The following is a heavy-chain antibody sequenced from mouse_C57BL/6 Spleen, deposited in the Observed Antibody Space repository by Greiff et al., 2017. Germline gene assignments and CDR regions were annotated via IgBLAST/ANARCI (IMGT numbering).Heavy chain of an antibody. CDR3: ARKGDYGSSYYFDY. D-gene: IGHD1-1*01. J-gene: IGHJ2*01. CDR1: GFSLTSYG. CDR2: IWSGGST. Sequence: VQLKESGPGLVQPSQSLSITCTVSGFSLTSYGVHWVRQSPGKGLEWLGVIWSGGSTDYNAAFISRLSISKDNSKSQVFFKMNSLQADDTAIYYCARKGDYGSSYYFDYWGQGTTLTVSS. V-gene: IGHV2-2*01.